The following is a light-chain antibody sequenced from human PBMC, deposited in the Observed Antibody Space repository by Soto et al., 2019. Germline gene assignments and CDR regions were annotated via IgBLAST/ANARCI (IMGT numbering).Light chain of an antibody. CDR2: GAS. Sequence: EIVLTQSPGSLSLSLGERATLSCRASRGVSSGYLAWYQQKPGQAPRLLIFGASIRDTGIPDRFSGSGSGTDFTLSISRLEPEDFAVYFCQQYGSSPTFGGGTKVEIK. CDR1: RGVSSGY. CDR3: QQYGSSPT. J-gene: IGKJ4*01. V-gene: IGKV3-20*01.